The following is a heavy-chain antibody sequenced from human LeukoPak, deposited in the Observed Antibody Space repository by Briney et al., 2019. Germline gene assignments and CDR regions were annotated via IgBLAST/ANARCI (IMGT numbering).Heavy chain of an antibody. Sequence: GGSLRLSCAASGFTFSSYAMSWVRQAPGKGLEWVSAISGSGGSTYYADSVKGRFTISRDNSKNTLYLQMNSLRAEDTAVYYCAEVPFKRWLQYYFDYWGQGTLVTVSS. V-gene: IGHV3-23*01. CDR3: AEVPFKRWLQYYFDY. J-gene: IGHJ4*02. CDR1: GFTFSSYA. CDR2: ISGSGGST. D-gene: IGHD5-24*01.